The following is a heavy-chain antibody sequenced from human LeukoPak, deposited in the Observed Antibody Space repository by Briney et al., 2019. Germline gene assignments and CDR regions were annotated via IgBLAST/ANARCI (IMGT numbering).Heavy chain of an antibody. CDR3: ARGSIIAAADFDY. CDR1: GYTFTGYY. CDR2: INPNSGGT. Sequence: ASVKVSCKASGYTFTGYYMHWVRQAPGQGLEWMGWINPNSGGTNYAQKFQGRVTMTRDTSISTAYTELSSLRSEDTAVYYCARGSIIAAADFDYWGQGTLVTVSS. D-gene: IGHD6-13*01. V-gene: IGHV1-2*02. J-gene: IGHJ4*02.